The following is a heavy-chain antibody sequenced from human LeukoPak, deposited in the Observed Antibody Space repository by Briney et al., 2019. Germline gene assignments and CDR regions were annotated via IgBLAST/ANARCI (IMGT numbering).Heavy chain of an antibody. CDR3: ARASLLGYCSSTSCYQFDY. Sequence: GGSLRLSCAASGFTFSSYAMSWVRQAPGKGLEWVSAISGSGGSTYYADSVKGRYTISRDNSKNTLYLQMNSLRAEDTAVYYCARASLLGYCSSTSCYQFDYWGQGTLVTVSS. CDR1: GFTFSSYA. V-gene: IGHV3-23*01. CDR2: ISGSGGST. D-gene: IGHD2-2*01. J-gene: IGHJ4*02.